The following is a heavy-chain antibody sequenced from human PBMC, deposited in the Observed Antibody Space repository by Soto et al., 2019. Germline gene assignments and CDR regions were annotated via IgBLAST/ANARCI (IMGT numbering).Heavy chain of an antibody. Sequence: QGQLVPSGAEVKKPGSSVKVSCKASGGTFSSYAISWVRQAPGQGLEWMGGIIPIFGTANYAQKFQGRVTITADESTSTAYMELSSLISEYTAVDYCARGTTGYCSITSCYGLDYWGQGTLVTVSS. D-gene: IGHD2-2*01. V-gene: IGHV1-69*01. J-gene: IGHJ4*02. CDR1: GGTFSSYA. CDR3: ARGTTGYCSITSCYGLDY. CDR2: IIPIFGTA.